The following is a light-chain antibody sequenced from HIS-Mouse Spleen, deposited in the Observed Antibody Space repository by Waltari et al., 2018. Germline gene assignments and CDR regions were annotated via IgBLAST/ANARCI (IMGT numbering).Light chain of an antibody. CDR3: QQYYTTPYT. V-gene: IGKV4-1*01. Sequence: DIVMTQSPDSLAVSLGERATINCKSSQSVLYSSNNKNYLAWYQQKPGQPPQQLIYWASTRESGVPDRFSGSGSGTDFTLTISSLQAEDVAVYYCQQYYTTPYTFGQGTKLEIK. CDR2: WAS. J-gene: IGKJ2*01. CDR1: QSVLYSSNNKNY.